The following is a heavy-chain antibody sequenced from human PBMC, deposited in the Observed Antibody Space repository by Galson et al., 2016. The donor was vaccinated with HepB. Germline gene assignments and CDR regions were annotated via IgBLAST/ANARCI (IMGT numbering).Heavy chain of an antibody. CDR1: GYTLSSYD. J-gene: IGHJ5*02. V-gene: IGHV1-8*01. CDR3: ARGRSILERGWYWFDP. Sequence: SVKVSCKASGYTLSSYDIIWVRQATGQGLEWMGWMNPNTGNTGYAQRFQGRVTMTGNTSINTAYLDLSSLTSEDTALYYCARGRSILERGWYWFDPWGQGTLVTVSS. D-gene: IGHD6-19*01. CDR2: MNPNTGNT.